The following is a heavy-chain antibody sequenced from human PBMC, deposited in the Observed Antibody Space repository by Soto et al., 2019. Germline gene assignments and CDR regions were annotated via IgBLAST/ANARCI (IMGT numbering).Heavy chain of an antibody. CDR2: IIPISDTK. J-gene: IGHJ4*02. Sequence: ASVKVSCKASGGTFTSYAIIWVRQAPGQGLEWMGGIIPISDTKNYAQKFQGRVTFTADESTSTVYMELSSLRSEDTAVYYCARVGHYYDSSGYPYDYWGQGTLVTVSS. CDR1: GGTFTSYA. D-gene: IGHD3-22*01. CDR3: ARVGHYYDSSGYPYDY. V-gene: IGHV1-69*13.